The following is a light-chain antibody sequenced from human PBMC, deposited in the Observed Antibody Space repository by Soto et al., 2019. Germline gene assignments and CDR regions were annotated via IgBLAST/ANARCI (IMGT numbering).Light chain of an antibody. CDR3: QQYGGSVYT. Sequence: EIVLTQSPGTLSVSPGQRVTLSCRAGQSVSSDYLAWYQQKPGQAPRVLIYGASNRATGTPNRFSGSGSGTDFTLTISRLEPEDFAVYYCQQYGGSVYTFGQGTRVEIK. J-gene: IGKJ2*01. CDR2: GAS. CDR1: QSVSSDY. V-gene: IGKV3-20*01.